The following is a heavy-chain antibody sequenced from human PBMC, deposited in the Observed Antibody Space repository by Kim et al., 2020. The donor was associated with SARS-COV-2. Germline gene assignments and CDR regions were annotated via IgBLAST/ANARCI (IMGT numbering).Heavy chain of an antibody. CDR3: AKDFLSAAADGGLFDY. D-gene: IGHD6-13*01. CDR1: GFTFSSYG. CDR2: ISYDGSNK. V-gene: IGHV3-30*18. Sequence: GGSLRLSCAASGFTFSSYGMHWVRQAPGKGLEWVAVISYDGSNKYYADSVKGRFTISRDNSKNTLYLQMNSLRAEDTAVYYCAKDFLSAAADGGLFDYWGQGTLVTVSS. J-gene: IGHJ4*02.